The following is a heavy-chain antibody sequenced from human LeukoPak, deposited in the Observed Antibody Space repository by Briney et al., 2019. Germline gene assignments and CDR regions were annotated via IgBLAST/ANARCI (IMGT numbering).Heavy chain of an antibody. CDR3: AKERFDP. CDR2: RRNDGSNK. Sequence: GGSLRLSCAASGSTFSSYGMHWVRQAPGKGLEWVAFRRNDGSNKYYGDSVKGRFTISRYPSKNTVYLQMDSLRPDDTALYYCAKERFDPWGQGTLVIVSS. CDR1: GSTFSSYG. J-gene: IGHJ5*02. V-gene: IGHV3-30*02.